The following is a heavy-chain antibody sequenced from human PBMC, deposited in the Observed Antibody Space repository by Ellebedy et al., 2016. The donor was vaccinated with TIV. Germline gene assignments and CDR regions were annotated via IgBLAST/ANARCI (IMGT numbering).Heavy chain of an antibody. CDR2: INPDGSAE. Sequence: PGGSLRLSRAASGFIISGDWMSWVRQAPGKGLEWVAHINPDGSAEYYVDSVKGRFTISRDNAKRSLFLQMNSLRVDDTAVYYCVTWGQSYGRWGQGSLVTISS. J-gene: IGHJ4*02. CDR3: VTWGQSYGR. V-gene: IGHV3-7*03. CDR1: GFIISGDW. D-gene: IGHD3-16*01.